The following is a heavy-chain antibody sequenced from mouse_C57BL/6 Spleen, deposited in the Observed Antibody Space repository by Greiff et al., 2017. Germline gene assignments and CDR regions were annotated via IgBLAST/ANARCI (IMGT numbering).Heavy chain of an antibody. CDR2: IYPGSGST. V-gene: IGHV1-55*01. J-gene: IGHJ1*03. CDR1: GYTFTSYW. CDR3: ARPGYGNYVDWYFDG. D-gene: IGHD2-1*01. Sequence: VQLQQPGAELVKPGASVKMSCKASGYTFTSYWITWVKQRPGQGLEWIGDIYPGSGSTNYNEKFKSKATLTVDTSSSTAYMQLSSLTSEDSAVYYCARPGYGNYVDWYFDGWGTGTTVTVSS.